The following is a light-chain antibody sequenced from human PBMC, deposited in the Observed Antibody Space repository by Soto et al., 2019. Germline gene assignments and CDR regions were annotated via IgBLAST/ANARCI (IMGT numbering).Light chain of an antibody. V-gene: IGLV2-8*01. J-gene: IGLJ1*01. CDR3: SSFEGTNSFV. Sequence: QSVLTQPPSASGSPGQSVTISCTQTTSDIGAYNYVSWYQQRPGKAPKLIIYEVTRRPSGVPDRIFGSKSYTTASLTVSGLQDEDEADYYCSSFEGTNSFVFGTGTKVTVL. CDR2: EVT. CDR1: TSDIGAYNY.